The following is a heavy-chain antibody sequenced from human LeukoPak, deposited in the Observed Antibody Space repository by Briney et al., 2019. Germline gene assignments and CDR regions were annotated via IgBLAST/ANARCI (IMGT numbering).Heavy chain of an antibody. CDR1: GFTVSSNY. D-gene: IGHD6-13*01. CDR2: ISGSGGST. CDR3: ANPQYSSSWLEYFQH. V-gene: IGHV3-23*01. Sequence: GESLRLSCAASGFTVSSNYMSWVRQAPGKGLEWVSAISGSGGSTYYADSVKGRFTISRDNSKNTLYLQMNSLRAEDTAVYYCANPQYSSSWLEYFQHWGQGTLVTVSS. J-gene: IGHJ1*01.